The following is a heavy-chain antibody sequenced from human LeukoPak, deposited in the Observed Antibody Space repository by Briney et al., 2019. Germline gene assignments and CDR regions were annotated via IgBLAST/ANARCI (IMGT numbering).Heavy chain of an antibody. D-gene: IGHD3-10*01. V-gene: IGHV3-23*01. CDR1: GFTFNNYA. CDR2: VTGSGGAT. Sequence: GGSLRLSCAASGFTFNNYALSWVRQTPGKGLEWVSTVTGSGGATYYADSVKGRFTISRDNSKNTLYLQMNSLRAEDTAVYYCANADYYGSGSYYDYWGQGTLVTVSS. CDR3: ANADYYGSGSYYDY. J-gene: IGHJ4*02.